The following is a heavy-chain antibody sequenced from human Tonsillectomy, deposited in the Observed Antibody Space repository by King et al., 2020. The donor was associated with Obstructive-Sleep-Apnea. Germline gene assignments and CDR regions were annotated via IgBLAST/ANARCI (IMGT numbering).Heavy chain of an antibody. J-gene: IGHJ4*02. CDR3: ARQFGVWREFDY. CDR2: IYYSGST. Sequence: VQLQESGPGLVKPSETLSLICSVSGGSISSYYWSWIRQPPGKGLQWIGYIYYSGSTNYNPSLKSRFTMSVDTSKNQFSLKLNSVTAADTAVYYCARQFGVWREFDYWGQGTLVTVSS. V-gene: IGHV4-59*08. CDR1: GGSISSYY. D-gene: IGHD3-3*01.